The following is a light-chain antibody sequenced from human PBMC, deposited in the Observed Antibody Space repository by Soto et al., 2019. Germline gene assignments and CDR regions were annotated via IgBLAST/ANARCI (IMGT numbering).Light chain of an antibody. V-gene: IGLV2-14*01. Sequence: QSVLTQPASVSGSPGQSITISCTGTSSDIGNYDFVSWYQQVPGTAPKAMIYEVSSRPSGVSNRFSGSKSGNTASLTISGLQAEDEAYYYCSSYTTSTSFILFGGGTKL. CDR1: SSDIGNYDF. CDR2: EVS. J-gene: IGLJ2*01. CDR3: SSYTTSTSFIL.